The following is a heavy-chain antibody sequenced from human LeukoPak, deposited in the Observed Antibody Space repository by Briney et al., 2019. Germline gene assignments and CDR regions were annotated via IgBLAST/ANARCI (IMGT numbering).Heavy chain of an antibody. D-gene: IGHD2-21*02. Sequence: SETLSLTCTVSGGSISSYYWSWIRQPPGKGLEWIGYIYYSGSTNYNPSLKSRVTISVDTSKNQFSLKLSSVTAADTAVYYCAREYCGGDCYSSWFDPWGQGTLVTVSS. J-gene: IGHJ5*02. CDR3: AREYCGGDCYSSWFDP. V-gene: IGHV4-59*01. CDR2: IYYSGST. CDR1: GGSISSYY.